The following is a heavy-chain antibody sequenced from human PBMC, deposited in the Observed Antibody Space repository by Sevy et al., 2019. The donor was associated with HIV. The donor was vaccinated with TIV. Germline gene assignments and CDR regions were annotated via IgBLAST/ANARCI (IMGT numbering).Heavy chain of an antibody. CDR1: GFTFSSYA. CDR3: AREGGWYGDLDY. Sequence: GESLKISCAASGFTFSSYAMHWVRQAPGKGLEWVAVISYDGSNKYYADSVKGRFTISRDNSKNTLYLQMNSLRAEDTAVYYCAREGGWYGDLDYWGQGTLVTVSS. J-gene: IGHJ4*02. D-gene: IGHD6-19*01. CDR2: ISYDGSNK. V-gene: IGHV3-30*04.